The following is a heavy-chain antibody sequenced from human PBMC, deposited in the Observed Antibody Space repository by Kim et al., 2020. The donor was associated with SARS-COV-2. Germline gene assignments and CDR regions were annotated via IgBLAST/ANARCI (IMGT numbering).Heavy chain of an antibody. V-gene: IGHV1-69*13. Sequence: SVKVSCKASGGTFGTYPISWVRQAPGQGLEWMGGIIPFFDTTNYAPKFQGRVTMTADDSTRTTYMELSSLKSGDTAGYFCASRFFDSSGNYHDFWVQGT. CDR2: IIPFFDTT. J-gene: IGHJ4*02. D-gene: IGHD3-22*01. CDR3: ASRFFDSSGNYHDF. CDR1: GGTFGTYP.